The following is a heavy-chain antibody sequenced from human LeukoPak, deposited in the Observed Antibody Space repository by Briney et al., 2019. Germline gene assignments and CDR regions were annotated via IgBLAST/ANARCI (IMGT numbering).Heavy chain of an antibody. CDR1: GFTFSSYE. CDR2: ISISGSII. V-gene: IGHV3-48*03. D-gene: IGHD3-3*02. CDR3: ARTGISGPDY. Sequence: AGGSLRLSCTASGFTFSSYEMNWVRQAPGKGLEWVSYISISGSIIYYADSVKGRFTISRDNAKNSLYLQMNSLRAEDTAVYYCARTGISGPDYWGQGTLVTVSS. J-gene: IGHJ4*02.